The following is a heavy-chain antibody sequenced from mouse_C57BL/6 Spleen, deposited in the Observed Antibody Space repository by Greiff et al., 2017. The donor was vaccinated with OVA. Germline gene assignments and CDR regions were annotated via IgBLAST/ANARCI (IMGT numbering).Heavy chain of an antibody. CDR3: ARGGYSNYGFAY. Sequence: VQLKESGAELVKPGASVKISCKASGYAFSSYWMNWVKQRPGKGLEWIGQIYPGDGDTNYNGKFKGKATLTADKSSSTAYMQLSSLTSEDSAVYFCARGGYSNYGFAYWGQGTLVTVSA. D-gene: IGHD2-5*01. J-gene: IGHJ3*01. V-gene: IGHV1-80*01. CDR1: GYAFSSYW. CDR2: IYPGDGDT.